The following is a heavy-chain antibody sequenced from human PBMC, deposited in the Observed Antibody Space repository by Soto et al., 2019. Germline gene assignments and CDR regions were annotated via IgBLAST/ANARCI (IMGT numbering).Heavy chain of an antibody. J-gene: IGHJ6*04. D-gene: IGHD1-26*01. V-gene: IGHV3-20*04. CDR3: ASGIVEATTFGMDV. CDR1: GFTFDDYG. Sequence: GGCLRRSCAASGFTFDDYGMSWVRQAPGKGLEWVSGINWNGGSTGYADSVKGRFTISRDNAKKSLYLQMNSLRAEDTALYYCASGIVEATTFGMDVWGKGTTVAVSS. CDR2: INWNGGST.